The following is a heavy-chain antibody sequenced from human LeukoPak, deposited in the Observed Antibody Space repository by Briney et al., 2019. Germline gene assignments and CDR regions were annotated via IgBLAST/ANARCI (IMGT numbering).Heavy chain of an antibody. J-gene: IGHJ4*02. CDR2: ISGSGGST. Sequence: GGSLRLSCAASGFTSSSYGMSWVRQAPGKGLEWVSAISGSGGSTYYADSVKGRFTISRDNSKNTLYLQMNSLRAEDTAVYYCAKDTVGCGGSCYYSYWGQGTLVTVSS. CDR3: AKDTVGCGGSCYYSY. D-gene: IGHD2-15*01. CDR1: GFTSSSYG. V-gene: IGHV3-23*01.